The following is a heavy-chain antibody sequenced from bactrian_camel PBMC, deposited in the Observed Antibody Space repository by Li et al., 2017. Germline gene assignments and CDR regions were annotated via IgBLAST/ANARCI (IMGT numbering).Heavy chain of an antibody. V-gene: IGHV3S55*01. D-gene: IGHD5*01. J-gene: IGHJ4*01. CDR1: GFTFSSYS. Sequence: QLVESGGGSVQAGGSLRLSCGASGFTFSSYSMAWFRQSPGKEREGIAALEHGGITTYAPSVKGRFTISRDSATNTLTLQMNSLKPEDTAMYYCAAAAGYGLTTPLAPSRYRYWGQGTQVT. CDR3: AAAAGYGLTTPLAPSRYRY. CDR2: LEHGGIT.